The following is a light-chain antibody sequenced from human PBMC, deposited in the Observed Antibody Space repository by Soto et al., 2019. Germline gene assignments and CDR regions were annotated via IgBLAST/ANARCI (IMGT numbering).Light chain of an antibody. CDR3: SSYTTSTTYV. Sequence: QSALTQPASVSGSPGQSITFSCTGTSSDIGVYNYVSWYQQHPGKAPKLMIYEVNNRPSWVSNRFSGSKSGNTASLTISGLQAEDEADYYCSSYTTSTTYVFGTGTKLTVL. CDR1: SSDIGVYNY. J-gene: IGLJ1*01. CDR2: EVN. V-gene: IGLV2-14*01.